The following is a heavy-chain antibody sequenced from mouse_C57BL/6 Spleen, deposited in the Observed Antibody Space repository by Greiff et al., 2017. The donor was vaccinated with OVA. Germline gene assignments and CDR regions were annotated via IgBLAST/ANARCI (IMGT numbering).Heavy chain of an antibody. CDR1: GYTFTSYT. Sequence: QVQLQQSGADLARPGASVKMSCKASGYTFTSYTMHWVKQRPGQGLEWIGYINPSSGYTKYNQKFKDKATLTADKSSSTAYMQLSSLTSEDSAVYYCAITTVVAYYFDYWGQGTTLTVSS. V-gene: IGHV1-4*01. D-gene: IGHD1-1*01. CDR2: INPSSGYT. CDR3: AITTVVAYYFDY. J-gene: IGHJ2*01.